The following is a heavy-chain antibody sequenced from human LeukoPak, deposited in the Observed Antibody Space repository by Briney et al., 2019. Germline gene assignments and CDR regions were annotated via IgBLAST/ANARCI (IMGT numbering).Heavy chain of an antibody. Sequence: ASVKVSCKASGYTFSDYYMHWVRQAPGQGLEWMGWINPNSGDTNYAQKFQGRVTMTRDTSITTAYTELSRLRSDDTAVYYCARDHWKYNNWFDPWGPGTLVTVSS. D-gene: IGHD1-7*01. V-gene: IGHV1-2*02. J-gene: IGHJ5*02. CDR1: GYTFSDYY. CDR2: INPNSGDT. CDR3: ARDHWKYNNWFDP.